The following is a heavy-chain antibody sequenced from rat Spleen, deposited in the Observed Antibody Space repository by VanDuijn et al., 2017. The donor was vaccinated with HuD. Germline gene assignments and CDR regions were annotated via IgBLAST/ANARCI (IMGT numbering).Heavy chain of an antibody. CDR3: ARRYDFDS. CDR2: ISTDGDNT. D-gene: IGHD2-1*01. J-gene: IGHJ2*01. Sequence: EVQLVESGGGIVQPGRSMKLSCVASGFTFSDYGMAWVRQAPKKGLEWVAYISTDGDNTYYRDSVKGRFTISRDNAKSTLYLHMDSLRSEDTATYYCARRYDFDSWGQGVMVTVSS. V-gene: IGHV5-25*01. CDR1: GFTFSDYG.